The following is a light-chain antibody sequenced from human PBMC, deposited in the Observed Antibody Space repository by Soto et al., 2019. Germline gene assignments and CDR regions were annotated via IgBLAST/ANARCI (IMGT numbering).Light chain of an antibody. J-gene: IGKJ1*01. CDR2: AAS. Sequence: DIHMTHSPSSLSASVGDRVTITCRASQSISSYLDWYQQKPGKAPKLLIYAASSLQSGVPSRFSGSGSGTDFTLTISSLQTEDFATYYCQQSYSTLWTFGQGTKVDIK. V-gene: IGKV1-39*01. CDR3: QQSYSTLWT. CDR1: QSISSY.